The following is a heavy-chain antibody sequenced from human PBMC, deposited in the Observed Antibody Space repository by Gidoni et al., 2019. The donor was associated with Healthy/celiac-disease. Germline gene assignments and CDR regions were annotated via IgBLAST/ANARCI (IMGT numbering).Heavy chain of an antibody. CDR2: INPNSGGT. CDR1: GYTFTGYY. Sequence: QVQLVQSGAEVKKPGASVQVSCKASGYTFTGYYMHCVRQAPGQGLEWMGRINPNSGGTNYAQKFQGRVTMTRDTSISTAYMELSRLRSDDTAVYYCARVRRYCSSTSCYPTEQRTPYYYGMDVWGQGTTVTVSS. D-gene: IGHD2-2*01. J-gene: IGHJ6*02. CDR3: ARVRRYCSSTSCYPTEQRTPYYYGMDV. V-gene: IGHV1-2*06.